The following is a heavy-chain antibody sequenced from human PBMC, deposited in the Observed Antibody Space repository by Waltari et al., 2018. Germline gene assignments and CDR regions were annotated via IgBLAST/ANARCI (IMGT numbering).Heavy chain of an antibody. Sequence: QVQLQESGPGLVKPSETLSLTCTVSGGSISSHYWSWIRQPPGKGLEWIGYIYYSGSTNYNPSLKSRVTISVDTSKNQFSLKLSSVTAADTAVYYCARGVVHRRGLDYWGQGTLVTVSS. J-gene: IGHJ4*02. D-gene: IGHD3-3*01. CDR3: ARGVVHRRGLDY. CDR2: IYYSGST. CDR1: GGSISSHY. V-gene: IGHV4-59*11.